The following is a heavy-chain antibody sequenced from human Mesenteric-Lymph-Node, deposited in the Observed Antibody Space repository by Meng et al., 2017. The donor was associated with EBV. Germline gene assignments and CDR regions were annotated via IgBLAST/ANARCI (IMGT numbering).Heavy chain of an antibody. J-gene: IGHJ4*02. D-gene: IGHD5-12*01. V-gene: IGHV3-23*04. Sequence: VQLVESGGGFVQPGGSLRLSCAASGLAFRSYAMSWVRQSPGKGLVWVSGISVTGVVILYADSVKGRFTISRDNSKNTLYLQLNSLRAEDTAVYYCVKNKYTGYGLFDYWGLGTLVTVSS. CDR3: VKNKYTGYGLFDY. CDR1: GLAFRSYA. CDR2: ISVTGVVI.